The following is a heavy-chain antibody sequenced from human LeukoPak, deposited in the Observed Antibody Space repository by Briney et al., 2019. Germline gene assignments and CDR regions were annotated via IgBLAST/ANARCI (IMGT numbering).Heavy chain of an antibody. CDR2: IWYDGSNK. J-gene: IGHJ4*02. CDR3: ARRAAAAIYYGSGSFFDY. Sequence: PGRSLRLSRAASGFTFSSYGMRWVRQAPGKGLEWVAVIWYDGSNKYYADSVKGRFTISRDNSKNTLYLQMNSLRAEDTAVYYCARRAAAAIYYGSGSFFDYWGQGTLVTVSS. CDR1: GFTFSSYG. D-gene: IGHD3-10*01. V-gene: IGHV3-33*01.